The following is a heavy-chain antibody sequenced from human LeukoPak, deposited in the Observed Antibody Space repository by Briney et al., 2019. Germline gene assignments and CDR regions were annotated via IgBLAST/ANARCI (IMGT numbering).Heavy chain of an antibody. Sequence: GASVKVSCKASGYTFTSYAMHWVRQAPGQRLEWMGWINAGNGNTKYSQKFQARVTITRDTSASTAYMELSSLRSEDTAVYYCARDSRAYSSTTKEYYFDYWGQGTLVTVSS. V-gene: IGHV1-3*01. J-gene: IGHJ4*02. CDR1: GYTFTSYA. CDR3: ARDSRAYSSTTKEYYFDY. CDR2: INAGNGNT. D-gene: IGHD6-19*01.